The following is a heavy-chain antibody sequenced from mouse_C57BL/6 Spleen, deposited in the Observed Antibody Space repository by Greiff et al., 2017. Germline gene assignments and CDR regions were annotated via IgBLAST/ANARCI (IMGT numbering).Heavy chain of an antibody. CDR3: ASHITTVVEGAGFAY. J-gene: IGHJ3*01. CDR2: IYPRSGNT. CDR1: GYTFTSYG. V-gene: IGHV1-81*01. D-gene: IGHD1-1*01. Sequence: VQLQQSGAELARPGASVKLSCKASGYTFTSYGISWVKQRTGQGLEWIGEIYPRSGNTYYNEKFKGKATLTADKSSSTAYMELRSLTSEDSAVXFCASHITTVVEGAGFAYWGQGALVTVSA.